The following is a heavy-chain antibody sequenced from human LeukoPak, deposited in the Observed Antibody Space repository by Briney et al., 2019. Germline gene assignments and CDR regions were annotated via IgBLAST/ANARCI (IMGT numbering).Heavy chain of an antibody. D-gene: IGHD6-19*01. CDR3: ARGPFAGYSSGWYRV. Sequence: PSETLSLTCAVYSGSFSGYYWSWIRQPPGKGLEWIGEINHSGSTNYNPSLKSRVTISVDTSKNQFSLKLSSVTAADTAVYYCARGPFAGYSSGWYRVWGQGTLVTVSS. V-gene: IGHV4-34*01. J-gene: IGHJ4*02. CDR1: SGSFSGYY. CDR2: INHSGST.